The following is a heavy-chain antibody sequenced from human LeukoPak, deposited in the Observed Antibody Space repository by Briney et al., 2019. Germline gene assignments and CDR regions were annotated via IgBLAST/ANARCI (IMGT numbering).Heavy chain of an antibody. CDR3: ARVIAAPGIDYFDY. J-gene: IGHJ4*02. D-gene: IGHD6-13*01. CDR2: LYASGSA. Sequence: GGSLRLSCAASGFTVSSNYMSWVRQTPGKGLEWVSVLYASGSAYYTDSVKGRFTISRDNSKNTLYLQMNSLRAEDTGVYYCARVIAAPGIDYFDYWGRGTLVTDSS. CDR1: GFTVSSNY. V-gene: IGHV3-53*01.